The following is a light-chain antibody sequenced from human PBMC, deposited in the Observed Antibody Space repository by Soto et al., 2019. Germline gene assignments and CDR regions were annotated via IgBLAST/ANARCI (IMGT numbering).Light chain of an antibody. Sequence: QSVLTQPPSVSGAPGQRVTISCTGSSCNIGAGYDVHWFQQLPGTAPKLLIYGNSNRPSGVPDRFSGSKSGTSASLPITGLQAEDEADYYCQSYDSSLSGWVFGGGTKLTVL. J-gene: IGLJ3*02. V-gene: IGLV1-40*01. CDR3: QSYDSSLSGWV. CDR2: GNS. CDR1: SCNIGAGYD.